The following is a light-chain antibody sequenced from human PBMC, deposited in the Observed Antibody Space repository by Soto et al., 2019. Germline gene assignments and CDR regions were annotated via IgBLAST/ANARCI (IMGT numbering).Light chain of an antibody. CDR1: QSVGRW. J-gene: IGKJ1*01. Sequence: DIQMTQSPSTLSASVGDRLTITCRASQSVGRWLAWYQQKPGKAPRLLIHDASTLECGVPSRFRGSGSGTEFTLTITILQLDDFAIYSGHQYYSNAAPPTFGQGTKVEVK. V-gene: IGKV1-5*01. CDR3: HQYYSNAAPPT. CDR2: DAS.